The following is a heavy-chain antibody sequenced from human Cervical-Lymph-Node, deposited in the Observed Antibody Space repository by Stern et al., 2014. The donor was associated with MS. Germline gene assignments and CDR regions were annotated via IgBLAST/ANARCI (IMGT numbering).Heavy chain of an antibody. D-gene: IGHD3-16*01. V-gene: IGHV4-39*01. J-gene: IGHJ4*02. CDR2: IYYAGNT. CDR3: ARLERSYGADY. Sequence: QVQLQESGPGLVKPSETLSLTCTVSGGSISTNSYFWGWIRQPPGKGLEWIGTIYYAGNTFYKPSFKTRVTIPVDPPKNQFPLRQPSVTAADTAVYYCARLERSYGADYWGQGILVTVSS. CDR1: GGSISTNSYF.